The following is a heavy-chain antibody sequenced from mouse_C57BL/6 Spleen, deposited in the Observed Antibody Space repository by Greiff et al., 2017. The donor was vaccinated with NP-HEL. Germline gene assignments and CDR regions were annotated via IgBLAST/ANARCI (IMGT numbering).Heavy chain of an antibody. CDR2: IWSGGST. CDR1: GFSLTSYG. V-gene: IGHV2-2*01. D-gene: IGHD1-1*01. CDR3: ARDYYGSSLDH. Sequence: VKLVESGPGLVQPSQSLSITCTVSGFSLTSYGVHWVRQSPGKGLEWLGVIWSGGSTDYNAAFISRLSISKDNSKSQVFFKMNSLQADDTAIYYCARDYYGSSLDHWGQGTTLTVSS. J-gene: IGHJ2*01.